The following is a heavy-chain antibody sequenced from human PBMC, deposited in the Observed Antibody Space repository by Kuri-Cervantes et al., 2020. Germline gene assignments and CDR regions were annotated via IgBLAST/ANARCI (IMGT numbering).Heavy chain of an antibody. CDR1: GGSISSGGYS. J-gene: IGHJ5*02. V-gene: IGHV4-30-2*01. CDR3: ARDGRCSGGSCYSP. Sequence: LRLSCAVSGGSISSGGYSWSWIRQPPGKGLEWIGYIYHSGSTYYNPSLKSRVTMSVDTSKNQFSLKLSSVTAADTAVYYCARDGRCSGGSCYSPWGQGTLVTVSS. D-gene: IGHD2-15*01. CDR2: IYHSGST.